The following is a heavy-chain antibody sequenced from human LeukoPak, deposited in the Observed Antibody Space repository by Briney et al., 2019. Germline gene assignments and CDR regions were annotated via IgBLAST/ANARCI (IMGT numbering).Heavy chain of an antibody. Sequence: ASVKVSCKASGYTFTSYDINWVRQATGQGLEWMGWMNPNSGNTGYAQKFQGRVTITRNTSISTAYMELSSLRSEDTAVYYCARETTVTPTRYYYYYYMDVRGKGTTVTVSS. V-gene: IGHV1-8*03. D-gene: IGHD4-11*01. CDR1: GYTFTSYD. CDR3: ARETTVTPTRYYYYYYMDV. J-gene: IGHJ6*03. CDR2: MNPNSGNT.